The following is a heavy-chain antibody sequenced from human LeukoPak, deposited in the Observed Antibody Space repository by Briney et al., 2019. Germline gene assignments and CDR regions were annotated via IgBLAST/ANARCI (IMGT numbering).Heavy chain of an antibody. D-gene: IGHD5-18*01. CDR3: ARPIERGYSYGYNAFDI. CDR2: INTNTGNP. CDR1: GYTFTSYA. Sequence: ASVKVSCKASGYTFTSYAMNWVRQAPGQGLEWMGWINTNTGNPTYAQGFTGRFVFSLDTSVSTAYLQISSLKAEDTAVYYCARPIERGYSYGYNAFDIWGQGTMVTVSS. J-gene: IGHJ3*02. V-gene: IGHV7-4-1*02.